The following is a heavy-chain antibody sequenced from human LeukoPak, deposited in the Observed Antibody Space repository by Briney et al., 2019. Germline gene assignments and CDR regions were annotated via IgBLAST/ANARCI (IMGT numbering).Heavy chain of an antibody. CDR2: IRYDGSNK. CDR3: ARGPGIGSPVRYMDV. J-gene: IGHJ6*03. D-gene: IGHD3-10*01. CDR1: GFTFSSYG. Sequence: GGSLRLSCAASGFTFSSYGMHWVRQAPGKGLEWVAFIRYDGSNKYYADSVKGRFTISRDNSKNTLYLQMNSLRAEDTAVYYCARGPGIGSPVRYMDVWGKGTTVTISS. V-gene: IGHV3-30*02.